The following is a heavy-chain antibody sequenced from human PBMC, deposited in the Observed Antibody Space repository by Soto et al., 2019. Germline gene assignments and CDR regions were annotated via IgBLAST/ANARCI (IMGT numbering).Heavy chain of an antibody. D-gene: IGHD1-26*01. CDR1: GYTFTSYA. V-gene: IGHV1-3*01. Sequence: QVQLVQSGAEVKKPGASVKVSCKASGYTFTSYAMHWVRQAPGQRLEWMGWINAGNGNTKYSQKFQGRVTITRDTSASTAYKELSSLRSEDTAVYYCARAGSLYWYFDLWGRGTLVTGSS. CDR3: ARAGSLYWYFDL. J-gene: IGHJ2*01. CDR2: INAGNGNT.